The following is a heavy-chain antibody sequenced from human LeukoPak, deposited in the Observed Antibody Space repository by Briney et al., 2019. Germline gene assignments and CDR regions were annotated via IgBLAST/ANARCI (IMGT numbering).Heavy chain of an antibody. Sequence: ASVKVSCKASGYTFTGYYMHWVRQAPGQGLEWMGWINPNSGGTNYAQKFRGWVAMTRDTSISTAYMELSRLRSDDTAVYYCARGAVTMVRGVKNWFDPWGQGTLVTVSS. CDR3: ARGAVTMVRGVKNWFDP. V-gene: IGHV1-2*04. CDR2: INPNSGGT. CDR1: GYTFTGYY. D-gene: IGHD3-10*01. J-gene: IGHJ5*02.